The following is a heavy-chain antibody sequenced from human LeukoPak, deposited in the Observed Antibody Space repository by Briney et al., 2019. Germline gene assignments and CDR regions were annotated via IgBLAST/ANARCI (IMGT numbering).Heavy chain of an antibody. D-gene: IGHD3-10*01. CDR2: ISSSSSYI. CDR1: GFTFSSYS. Sequence: PGGSLRLSCAASGFTFSSYSMNWVRQAPGKGLEWVSSISSSSSYIYYADSVKGRFTISRDNAKNSLYLQMNSLRAEDTAVYYCAKGSVMVRGEDAFDIWGQGTMVTVSS. V-gene: IGHV3-21*04. J-gene: IGHJ3*02. CDR3: AKGSVMVRGEDAFDI.